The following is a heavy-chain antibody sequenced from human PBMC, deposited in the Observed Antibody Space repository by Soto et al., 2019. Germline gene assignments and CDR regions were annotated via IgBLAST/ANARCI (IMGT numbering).Heavy chain of an antibody. J-gene: IGHJ4*02. CDR2: IKQDGSEK. CDR1: GFTFSSYW. D-gene: IGHD4-17*01. Sequence: EVQLVESGGGLVQPGGSLRLSCAASGFTFSSYWMSWVRQAPGKGLEWVANIKQDGSEKYYVDSVKGRFTISRDNAKNTLYLQMNSLRAEDTAVYYCAREEVTTVSTYYFDYWGQGTLVTVSS. CDR3: AREEVTTVSTYYFDY. V-gene: IGHV3-7*05.